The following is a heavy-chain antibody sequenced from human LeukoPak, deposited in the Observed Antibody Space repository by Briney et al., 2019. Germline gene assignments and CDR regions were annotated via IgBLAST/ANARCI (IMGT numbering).Heavy chain of an antibody. J-gene: IGHJ5*02. Sequence: GGSLRLSCAASGFTFSDYYMSWIRQAPGKGLEWVSYISSSSSYTNYADSVKGRFTISRDNAKNSLYLQMNSLRAEDTAVYYCARVSTYYYGSGSYYPHNWFDPWGQRTLVTVSS. CDR1: GFTFSDYY. V-gene: IGHV3-11*06. CDR3: ARVSTYYYGSGSYYPHNWFDP. D-gene: IGHD3-10*01. CDR2: ISSSSSYT.